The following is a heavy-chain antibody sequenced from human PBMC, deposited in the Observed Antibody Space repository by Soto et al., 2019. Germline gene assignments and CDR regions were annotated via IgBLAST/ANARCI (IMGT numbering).Heavy chain of an antibody. CDR2: IYYSGST. D-gene: IGHD6-19*01. V-gene: IGHV4-59*08. Sequence: SETLSLTCTVSGGSISSYYWSWIRQPPGKGLKWIGYIYYSGSTNYNPSLKSRVTISVDTSKNQFSLKLSSVTAADTAVYYCARHGPRGESDSSGLDYWGQGTLVTVSS. CDR3: ARHGPRGESDSSGLDY. CDR1: GGSISSYY. J-gene: IGHJ4*02.